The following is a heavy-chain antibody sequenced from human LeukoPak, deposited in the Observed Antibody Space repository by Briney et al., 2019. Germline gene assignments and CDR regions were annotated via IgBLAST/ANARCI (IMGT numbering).Heavy chain of an antibody. J-gene: IGHJ4*02. Sequence: SETLSLTCAVYGGSFSGYYWSWIRQPPGKGLEWIGEINHSGSTNYNPSLKSRVTISVDTSKNQFSLKLSSVTAADTAVYYCTRLPYYYDSSGYYYFSFDYWGQGTLVTVSS. CDR1: GGSFSGYY. CDR3: TRLPYYYDSSGYYYFSFDY. CDR2: INHSGST. V-gene: IGHV4-34*01. D-gene: IGHD3-22*01.